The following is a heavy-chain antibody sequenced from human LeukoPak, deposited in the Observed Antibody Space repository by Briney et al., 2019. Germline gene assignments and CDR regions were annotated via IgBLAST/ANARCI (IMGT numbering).Heavy chain of an antibody. CDR3: ANYISSIVRGCFDH. Sequence: PGGSLRLSCAASGFTFSTFAMSWVRQAPGKGLEWVSAINGRGFITYYADSVKGRFTISRDNSKNTLFLQMNSLSVEDTALYYCANYISSIVRGCFDHWGQGILVTVSS. D-gene: IGHD1-26*01. CDR1: GFTFSTFA. V-gene: IGHV3-23*01. J-gene: IGHJ4*02. CDR2: INGRGFIT.